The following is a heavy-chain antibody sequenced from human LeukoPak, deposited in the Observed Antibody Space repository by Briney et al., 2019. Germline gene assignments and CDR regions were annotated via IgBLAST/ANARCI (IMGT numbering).Heavy chain of an antibody. CDR2: ISAYNGNT. CDR3: ASGTTDIVVVPATLRNYYFDY. Sequence: ASVKVSCKASGYTFTNYGISWVRQAPGQGLEWMGWISAYNGNTNYAQKLQGRVTMTTDTSTSTAYMELSSLRSEDTAVYYCASGTTDIVVVPATLRNYYFDYWGQGTLVTVSS. CDR1: GYTFTNYG. J-gene: IGHJ4*02. V-gene: IGHV1-18*01. D-gene: IGHD2-2*01.